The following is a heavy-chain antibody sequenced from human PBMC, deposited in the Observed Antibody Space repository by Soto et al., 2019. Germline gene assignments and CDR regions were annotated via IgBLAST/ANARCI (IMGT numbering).Heavy chain of an antibody. CDR1: GGSFSGYY. J-gene: IGHJ6*02. CDR2: IIHSGST. D-gene: IGHD3-9*01. CDR3: ARGLRCCGLDV. Sequence: SATLSLTCAVYGGSFSGYYWGWIRRPPGKGLEWIGEIIHSGSTNYNPSLKSRLTISVDTSKNKFSLMLSSVTAADTAVYYCARGLRCCGLDVWGQGTTVNVSS. V-gene: IGHV4-34*01.